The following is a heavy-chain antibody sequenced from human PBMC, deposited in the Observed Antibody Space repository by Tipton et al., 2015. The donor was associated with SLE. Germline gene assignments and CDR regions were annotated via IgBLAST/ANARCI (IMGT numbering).Heavy chain of an antibody. J-gene: IGHJ6*03. CDR1: GGSVSSGSYY. Sequence: GSLRLSCTVSGGSVSSGSYYWSWIRQPPGKGLEWIGYIYYSGSTYYNPSLKSRVTISVDTSKNQFSLKLSSVTAADTAVYYCARLTIFGVVIIGNYYYYMDVWGKGTTVTVSS. D-gene: IGHD3-3*01. CDR2: IYYSGST. V-gene: IGHV4-61*01. CDR3: ARLTIFGVVIIGNYYYYMDV.